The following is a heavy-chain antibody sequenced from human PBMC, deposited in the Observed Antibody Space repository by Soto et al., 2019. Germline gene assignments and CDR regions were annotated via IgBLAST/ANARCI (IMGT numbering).Heavy chain of an antibody. J-gene: IGHJ4*02. Sequence: QITLKESGPTLVKPTQTLALTCTFSGFSLSTSGVGVGWIRQPPGKALEWLALIYWDDDKRYSPSLKSRLTITKDTSKNQVVLTMTNMDPVDTATYYCAHRPIAAAFRNYFDYWGQGTLVTVSS. CDR3: AHRPIAAAFRNYFDY. CDR2: IYWDDDK. D-gene: IGHD6-13*01. V-gene: IGHV2-5*02. CDR1: GFSLSTSGVG.